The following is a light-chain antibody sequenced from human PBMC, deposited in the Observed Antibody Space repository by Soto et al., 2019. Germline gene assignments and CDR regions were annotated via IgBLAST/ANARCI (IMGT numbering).Light chain of an antibody. CDR1: GSDVGGYNY. Sequence: QSALTQPASVSGSPGQSITISCTGTGSDVGGYNYVSWYQQHPDKAPKLMIYDVNNRPSGVSNRFSASKSGNTASLTISGLQAEDEADYYCSSYTSSSVVIFGGGTKLTVL. V-gene: IGLV2-14*01. CDR3: SSYTSSSVVI. J-gene: IGLJ2*01. CDR2: DVN.